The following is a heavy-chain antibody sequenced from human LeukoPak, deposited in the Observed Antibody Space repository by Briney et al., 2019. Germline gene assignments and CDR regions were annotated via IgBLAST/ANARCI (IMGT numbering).Heavy chain of an antibody. V-gene: IGHV1-46*01. J-gene: IGHJ4*02. CDR3: AALWFGELLTAPFDY. Sequence: ASVKVSCKASGYTFTGYYIHWVRQAPGQGLEWMGMIKAGGGSTTYAQKFQGRVTMARDTSTSTVYMDLRSLTSDDTGVYYCAALWFGELLTAPFDYWGQGTLVTVSS. D-gene: IGHD3-10*01. CDR1: GYTFTGYY. CDR2: IKAGGGST.